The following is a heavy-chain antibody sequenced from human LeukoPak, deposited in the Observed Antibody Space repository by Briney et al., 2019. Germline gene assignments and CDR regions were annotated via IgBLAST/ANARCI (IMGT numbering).Heavy chain of an antibody. J-gene: IGHJ4*02. V-gene: IGHV3-21*01. CDR3: ARDPEAYDYVWGSYRYYDY. CDR2: ISSSSSYI. D-gene: IGHD3-16*02. Sequence: GGSLRLSCAASGFTFSSYSMNWVRQAPGKGLEWVSSISSSSSYIYYADSVKGRFTISRDNAKNSLYLQMNSLGAEDTAVYYCARDPEAYDYVWGSYRYYDYWGQGTLVTVSS. CDR1: GFTFSSYS.